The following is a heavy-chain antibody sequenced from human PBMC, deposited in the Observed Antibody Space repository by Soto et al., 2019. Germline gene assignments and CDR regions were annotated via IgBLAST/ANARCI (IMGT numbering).Heavy chain of an antibody. CDR1: GFTFSSYW. Sequence: GGSLRLSCAASGFTFSSYWMHWVRQAPGKGLVWVSRINSDGSSTSYADSVKGRFTISRDNAKNTLYLQMNSLRAEDTAVYYCARERDLYYFDYWGQGTLVTVSS. J-gene: IGHJ4*02. CDR3: ARERDLYYFDY. V-gene: IGHV3-74*01. D-gene: IGHD2-2*02. CDR2: INSDGSST.